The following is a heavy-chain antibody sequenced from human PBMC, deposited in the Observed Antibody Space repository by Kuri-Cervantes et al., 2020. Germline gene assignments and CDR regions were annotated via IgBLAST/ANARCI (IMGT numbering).Heavy chain of an antibody. J-gene: IGHJ6*02. V-gene: IGHV3-7*01. CDR2: IKQDGSEK. CDR3: ARDANVYYYYGMDV. CDR1: GFTFDDYA. Sequence: GESLKISCAASGFTFDDYAMHWVRQAPGKGLEWVANIKQDGSEKYYVDSVKGRFTISRDNAKNSLYLQMNSLRAEDTAVYYCARDANVYYYYGMDVWGQGTTVNRLL.